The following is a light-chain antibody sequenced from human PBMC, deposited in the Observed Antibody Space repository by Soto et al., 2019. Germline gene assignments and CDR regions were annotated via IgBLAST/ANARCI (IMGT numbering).Light chain of an antibody. CDR3: HQRNKGIT. J-gene: IGKJ5*01. CDR2: DAS. CDR1: QSVSTY. V-gene: IGKV3-11*01. Sequence: EIELTQSPATLSLSPGERATLSCRASQSVSTYLAWYQQKPGQAPRLLIYDASNRATGIPARFSGSGSGTDFTLTISSLEPEDFAVYYCHQRNKGITFGQGTRLEIK.